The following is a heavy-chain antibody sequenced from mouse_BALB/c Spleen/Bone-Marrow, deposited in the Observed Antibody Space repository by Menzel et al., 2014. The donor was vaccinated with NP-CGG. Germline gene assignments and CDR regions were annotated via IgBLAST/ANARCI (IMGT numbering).Heavy chain of an antibody. CDR2: INPGSGGT. CDR1: GYAFTSYL. D-gene: IGHD2-1*01. V-gene: IGHV1-54*01. J-gene: IGHJ3*01. CDR3: ARRGRRYGNEAPCAY. Sequence: VQLQQSGAELVRPGTSVKVSCKASGYAFTSYLIEWVKQRPGQGLEWIGVINPGSGGTNYNEKLKGRATLTADKSSSPSYMQLSRQPSDDAAVYFGARRGRRYGNEAPCAYWGQGTLVTVSA.